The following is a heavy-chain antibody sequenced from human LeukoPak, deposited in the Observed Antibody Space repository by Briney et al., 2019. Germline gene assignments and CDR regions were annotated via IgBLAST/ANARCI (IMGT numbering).Heavy chain of an antibody. D-gene: IGHD6-25*01. CDR3: AREGIAAVY. J-gene: IGHJ4*02. V-gene: IGHV3-30-3*01. CDR1: GFTFSSYA. Sequence: GRSLRLSCAASGFTFSSYAMHWVRQAPGKGLEWVAVISYDGSNKYYADSVKGRFTISRDNSKNTLYLQMNSLRAEDTAVYYCAREGIAAVYWGQGTLVTVSS. CDR2: ISYDGSNK.